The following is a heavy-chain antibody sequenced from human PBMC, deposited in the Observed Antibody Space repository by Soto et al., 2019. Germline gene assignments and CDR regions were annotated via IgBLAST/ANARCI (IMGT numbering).Heavy chain of an antibody. V-gene: IGHV1-46*01. D-gene: IGHD2-21*02. CDR1: GYAFTIYY. CDR2: INPSGGST. Sequence: AASVKVSCKASGYAFTIYYMHWVRQAPGQGLEWMGIINPSGGSTSYAQKFQFRVTMTRDTSTSTVYIELSSLRSDDTAVYYCARDRGTRFSDCNLEARGYCDYWGQRTLVPV. J-gene: IGHJ4*02. CDR3: ARDRGTRFSDCNLEARGYCDY.